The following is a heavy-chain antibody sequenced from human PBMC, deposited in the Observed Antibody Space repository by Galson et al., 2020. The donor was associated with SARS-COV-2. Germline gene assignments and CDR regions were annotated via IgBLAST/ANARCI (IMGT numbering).Heavy chain of an antibody. CDR1: GFTFSSYW. CDR2: IKQDGSEK. CDR3: ARGYHYYDSSGYYF. J-gene: IGHJ4*02. Sequence: GESLKISCAASGFTFSSYWMSWVRQAPGKGLEWVANIKQDGSEKYYVDSVKGRFTISRDNAKNSLYLQMNSLRAEDTAVYYCARGYHYYDSSGYYFWGQGTLVTVSS. V-gene: IGHV3-7*04. D-gene: IGHD3-22*01.